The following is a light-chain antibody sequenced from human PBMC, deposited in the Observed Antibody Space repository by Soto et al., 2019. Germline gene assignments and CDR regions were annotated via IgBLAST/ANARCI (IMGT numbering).Light chain of an antibody. CDR1: QSLSDW. V-gene: IGKV1-5*03. Sequence: DIQLTQSPSTLSASVGDRVTITCRASQSLSDWLAWYQQIPGTAPKLLIYRPSSLEDGVPSRFSGSGSGTEVTLTISSLQPDDFATYYCQQYDTYPLTFGGGTKVEIK. CDR3: QQYDTYPLT. CDR2: RPS. J-gene: IGKJ4*01.